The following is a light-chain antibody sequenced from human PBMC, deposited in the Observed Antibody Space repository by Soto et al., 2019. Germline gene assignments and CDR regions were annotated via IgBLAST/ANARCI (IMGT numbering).Light chain of an antibody. Sequence: EIVLTQPPGTLSLSPGERATLSCRASQSVDSGYLAWYQQRPGQAPRLLIYGASSRATGIPDRFSGSGSGTDFTLTISRLEPEDFAVYYCQQYGGSPQTFGQGTRLDIK. J-gene: IGKJ2*01. CDR1: QSVDSGY. CDR2: GAS. V-gene: IGKV3-20*01. CDR3: QQYGGSPQT.